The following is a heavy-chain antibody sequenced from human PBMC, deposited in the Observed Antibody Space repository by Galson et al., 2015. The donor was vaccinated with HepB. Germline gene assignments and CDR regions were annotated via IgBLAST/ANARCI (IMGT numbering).Heavy chain of an antibody. CDR1: GFTFTIFA. D-gene: IGHD5-18*01. V-gene: IGHV3-33*08. J-gene: IGHJ6*03. CDR2: IWYDGNSK. Sequence: SLRLSCAASGFTFTIFALHWVRQAPGKGLEYISGIWYDGNSKQYADSVKGRFTISRDNSRNTVYLQMNTLRVEDPAVYYCVRDAKMDTGIDYMDVWGKGTTVTVSS. CDR3: VRDAKMDTGIDYMDV.